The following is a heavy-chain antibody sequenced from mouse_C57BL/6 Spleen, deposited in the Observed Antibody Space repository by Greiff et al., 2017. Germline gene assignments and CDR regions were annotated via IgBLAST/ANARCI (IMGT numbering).Heavy chain of an antibody. V-gene: IGHV1-12*01. Sequence: QVQLKESGAELVRPGASVKMSCKASGYTFTSYNMHWVKQTPRQGLEWIGAIYPGNGDTSYNQKFKGKATLTVDKSSSTAYMQLSSLTSENSAVYVCARVDYSNSWFAYWGQGTLVTVSA. CDR1: GYTFTSYN. J-gene: IGHJ3*01. D-gene: IGHD2-5*01. CDR3: ARVDYSNSWFAY. CDR2: IYPGNGDT.